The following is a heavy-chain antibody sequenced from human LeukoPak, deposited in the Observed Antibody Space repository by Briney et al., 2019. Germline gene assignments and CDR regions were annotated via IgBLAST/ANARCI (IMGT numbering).Heavy chain of an antibody. CDR2: ISYDGSNE. V-gene: IGHV3-30-3*01. CDR1: GFIFSNYV. D-gene: IGHD4-11*01. Sequence: PGGSLSLSCAASGFIFSNYVMVWVRQAPGKGLEWVAAISYDGSNEYYAESVKGRFTISRDSSKNTLFLLMNSLRPEDTAVYYCARESQFYFDYWGQGTLVTVSS. J-gene: IGHJ4*02. CDR3: ARESQFYFDY.